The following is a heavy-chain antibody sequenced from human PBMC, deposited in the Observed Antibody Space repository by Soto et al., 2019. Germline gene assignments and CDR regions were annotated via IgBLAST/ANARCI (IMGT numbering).Heavy chain of an antibody. J-gene: IGHJ4*01. CDR3: ARAFSSGYFDY. Sequence: SETLSLTCAVSRGSFSSGAYSWSWIRQPPGEGLQWIGYIYHSGSTYYNPSLKTRVTMSVDRSNNQFSLMLNSVTAADTAVYYCARAFSSGYFDYWGHGTLVTVSS. CDR1: RGSFSSGAYS. CDR2: IYHSGST. D-gene: IGHD3-22*01. V-gene: IGHV4-30-2*01.